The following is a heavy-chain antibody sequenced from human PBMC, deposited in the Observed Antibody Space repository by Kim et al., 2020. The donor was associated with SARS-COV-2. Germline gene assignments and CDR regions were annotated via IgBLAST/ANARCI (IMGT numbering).Heavy chain of an antibody. CDR1: GFTFSDYG. D-gene: IGHD3-22*01. V-gene: IGHV3-30*18. J-gene: IGHJ4*02. CDR3: AKESDSNGPFDY. CDR2: ISYDGTHD. Sequence: GGSLRLSCSASGFTFSDYGMHWVRQAPGKGLEWVALISYDGTHDYYSDSVKGRFTISRDNSKNTLYLQMNSRRVEDSAVYYCAKESDSNGPFDYWGQGTLLTVSS.